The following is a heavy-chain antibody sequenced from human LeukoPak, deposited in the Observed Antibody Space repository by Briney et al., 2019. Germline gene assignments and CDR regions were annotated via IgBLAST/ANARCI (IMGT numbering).Heavy chain of an antibody. Sequence: SETLSLTCTVSGGSISSYYWSWIRQPAGKGREWIGYIYYSGSTNYNPSLKSRATISVDKPKNPFSLTLNSGTAADTAMYYCARDRGFMVRGSMRGYDDYYYYMDVWGKGTTVTISS. CDR3: ARDRGFMVRGSMRGYDDYYYYMDV. CDR1: GGSISSYY. V-gene: IGHV4-59*12. D-gene: IGHD3-10*01. J-gene: IGHJ6*03. CDR2: IYYSGST.